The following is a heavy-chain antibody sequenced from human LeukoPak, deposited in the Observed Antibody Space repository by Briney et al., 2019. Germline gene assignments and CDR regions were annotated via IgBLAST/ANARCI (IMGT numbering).Heavy chain of an antibody. CDR2: IYYSGST. Sequence: SETLSLTCTVSGYSISSGYYWGWIRQPPGKGLEWIGSIYYSGSTYYNPSLKSRVTISVDTSKNQFSLKLSSVTAADTAVYYCARRGANRYSGSYYNCWGQGTLVTVSS. CDR1: GYSISSGYY. D-gene: IGHD1-26*01. J-gene: IGHJ4*02. CDR3: ARRGANRYSGSYYNC. V-gene: IGHV4-38-2*02.